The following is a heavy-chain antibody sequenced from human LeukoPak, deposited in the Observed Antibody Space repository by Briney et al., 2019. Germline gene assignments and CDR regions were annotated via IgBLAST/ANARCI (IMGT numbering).Heavy chain of an antibody. CDR1: GGSSSSSY. CDR3: ATAPTLTLAFDF. J-gene: IGHJ3*01. CDR2: LYGSGTT. V-gene: IGHV4-59*01. D-gene: IGHD3-9*01. Sequence: SETLSLTCTVSGGSSSSSYWNWIRQSPGKGLEWIGSLYGSGTTHYNPSLKSRVTISKATSENQISLNLRSATAADTAVYFCATAPTLTLAFDFWGHGTMVIVSS.